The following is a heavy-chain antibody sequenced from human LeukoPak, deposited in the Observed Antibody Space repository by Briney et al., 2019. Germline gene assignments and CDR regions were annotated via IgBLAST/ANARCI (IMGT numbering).Heavy chain of an antibody. CDR1: GGSISSYY. CDR2: IYSSGST. D-gene: IGHD6-19*01. CDR3: ARDSLAVAPTFDY. V-gene: IGHV4-4*07. Sequence: SETLSLTCTVSGGSISSYYWTWIRQPAGKGLEWIGRIYSSGSTSYNPSLKSRVTMSVEMTKNQFSLKLSSVTAADSAVYYCARDSLAVAPTFDYWGQGTLVTVSS. J-gene: IGHJ4*02.